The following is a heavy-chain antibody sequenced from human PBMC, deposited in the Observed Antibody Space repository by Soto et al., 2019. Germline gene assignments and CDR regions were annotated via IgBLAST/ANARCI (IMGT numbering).Heavy chain of an antibody. J-gene: IGHJ4*02. V-gene: IGHV1-18*01. CDR1: GYTFTSYG. D-gene: IGHD6-19*01. Sequence: QVQLVQSGAGVKKPGASVKVSCKPSGYTFTSYGISWVRQAPGQGLEWMGCISAYNGNTKYAQKLQGRVTMTTDTSTSTAYMELRSLRSEDTAVYYCARYLAVALIDYWGQGTLVTVSS. CDR2: ISAYNGNT. CDR3: ARYLAVALIDY.